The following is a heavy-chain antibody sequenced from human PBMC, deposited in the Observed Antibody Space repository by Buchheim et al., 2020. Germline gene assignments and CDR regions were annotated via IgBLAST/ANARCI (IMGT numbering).Heavy chain of an antibody. CDR1: GFTFSDYY. J-gene: IGHJ6*03. CDR2: ISSSSSYT. CDR3: ARASESGYSYYYYMDV. V-gene: IGHV3-11*05. D-gene: IGHD3-22*01. Sequence: QVQLVESGGGLVKPGGSLRLSCAASGFTFSDYYMSWIRQAPGKGLEWVSYISSSSSYTNYADSVKGRFTISKDNAKNSLYLQMNSLRAEDTAVYYCARASESGYSYYYYMDVWGKGTT.